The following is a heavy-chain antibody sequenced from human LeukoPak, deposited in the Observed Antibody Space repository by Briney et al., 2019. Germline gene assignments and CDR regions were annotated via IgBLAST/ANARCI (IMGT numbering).Heavy chain of an antibody. D-gene: IGHD7-27*01. CDR2: INPNSGGS. V-gene: IGHV1-2*02. Sequence: ASVKVSCKASGYTFTVYCLHWVRQAPGQGLEWMGWINPNSGGSNYAQKFQGRVTMTRDTSISTAYMELSRLRPDDTAVYYCARDGNWGSLRGAFDIWGQGTIVTVSS. CDR3: ARDGNWGSLRGAFDI. J-gene: IGHJ3*02. CDR1: GYTFTVYC.